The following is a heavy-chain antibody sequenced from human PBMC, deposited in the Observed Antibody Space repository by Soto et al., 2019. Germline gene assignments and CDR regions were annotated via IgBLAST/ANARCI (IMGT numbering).Heavy chain of an antibody. D-gene: IGHD3-3*01. Sequence: GGSLRLSCAASGFTFSSYAMSWVRQAPGKGLEWVSAISGSGGSTYYADSVKGRFTISRDNSKNTLYLQMNSLRAEDTAVYYCAKRRRFLESGGHYYYYMDVWGKGTTVTVSS. V-gene: IGHV3-23*01. CDR1: GFTFSSYA. CDR3: AKRRRFLESGGHYYYYMDV. J-gene: IGHJ6*03. CDR2: ISGSGGST.